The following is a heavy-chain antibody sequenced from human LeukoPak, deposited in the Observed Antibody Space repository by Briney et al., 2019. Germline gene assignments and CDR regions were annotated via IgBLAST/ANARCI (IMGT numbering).Heavy chain of an antibody. D-gene: IGHD3-10*01. Sequence: GGSPRLSCAASGFTFSSYGMHWVRQAPGKGLEWVAVIWYDGSNKYYADSVKGRFTISRDNSKNTLYLQMNSLRAEDTAVYYCARDPSDYYGSGRRRTDNWFDPWGQGTLVTVSS. CDR1: GFTFSSYG. CDR3: ARDPSDYYGSGRRRTDNWFDP. CDR2: IWYDGSNK. J-gene: IGHJ5*02. V-gene: IGHV3-33*01.